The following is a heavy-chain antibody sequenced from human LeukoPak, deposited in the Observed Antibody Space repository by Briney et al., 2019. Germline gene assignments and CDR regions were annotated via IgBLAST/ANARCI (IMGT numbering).Heavy chain of an antibody. J-gene: IGHJ4*02. CDR2: IYHSGST. V-gene: IGHV4-34*01. CDR3: ARDSGPYYYGSGSYSHFDY. D-gene: IGHD3-10*01. CDR1: GGSFSGYY. Sequence: SETLSLTCAVYGGSFSGYYWSWIRQPPGKGLEWIGEIYHSGSTNYNPSLKSRVTISVDKSKNQFSLKLSSVTAADTAVYYCARDSGPYYYGSGSYSHFDYWGQGTLVTVSS.